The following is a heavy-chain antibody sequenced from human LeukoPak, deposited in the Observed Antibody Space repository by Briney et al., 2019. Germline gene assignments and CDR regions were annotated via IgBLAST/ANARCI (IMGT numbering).Heavy chain of an antibody. CDR3: ARGQSNYCDSSGYYYVENWFDP. CDR1: GYTFTSYY. V-gene: IGHV1-46*01. J-gene: IGHJ5*02. CDR2: INPNGGST. Sequence: ASVKVSCKASGYTFTSYYMHWVRQAPGQGLEWMGIINPNGGSTSYAQIFQGRVTMTRDTSTSTVYMELSSLRSEDTAVYYCARGQSNYCDSSGYYYVENWFDPGGQGTLVTVSS. D-gene: IGHD3-22*01.